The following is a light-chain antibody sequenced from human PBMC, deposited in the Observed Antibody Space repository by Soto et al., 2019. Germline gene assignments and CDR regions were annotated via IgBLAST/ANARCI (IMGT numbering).Light chain of an antibody. CDR1: QSVSSNY. CDR2: GAS. CDR3: QHYGGSFI. V-gene: IGKV3-20*01. Sequence: EIVLTQSPGTLSLSPGERGTLSCRASQSVSSNYLAWYQQKPGQAPRLLIYGASSRATGIPDRFSGSGSGTDFTLTISRLEPEDFAVYYCQHYGGSFIFGPGTKVDIK. J-gene: IGKJ3*01.